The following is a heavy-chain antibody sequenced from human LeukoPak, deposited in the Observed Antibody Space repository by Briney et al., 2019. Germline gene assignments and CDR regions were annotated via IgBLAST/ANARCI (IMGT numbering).Heavy chain of an antibody. CDR3: ARLYYYGRAGDY. CDR2: ISGSGGST. CDR1: GFTFSSYA. D-gene: IGHD3-10*01. V-gene: IGHV3-23*01. J-gene: IGHJ4*02. Sequence: GGSLRLSCAASGFTFSSYAMSWVRQAPGKGLEWASAISGSGGSTYYADSVKGRFTISRDNSKNTLYLQMNSLRAEDTAVYYCARLYYYGRAGDYWGQGTLVTVSS.